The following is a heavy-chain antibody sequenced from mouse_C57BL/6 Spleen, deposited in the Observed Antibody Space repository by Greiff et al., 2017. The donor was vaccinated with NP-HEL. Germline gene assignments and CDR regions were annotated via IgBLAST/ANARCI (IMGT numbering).Heavy chain of an antibody. CDR1: GYTFTTYP. CDR2: FHPYNDDT. CDR3: ERREYCGYFDY. Sequence: QVQLQQSGAELVKPGASVKMSCKASGYTFTTYPIEWMKQNHGKSLEWIGNFHPYNDDTKYNEKFKGKATLTVEKSSSTVYLELSRLSTDDSAVYSFERREYCGYFDYWGQGTTLTVSS. J-gene: IGHJ2*01. V-gene: IGHV1-47*01. D-gene: IGHD5-2*01.